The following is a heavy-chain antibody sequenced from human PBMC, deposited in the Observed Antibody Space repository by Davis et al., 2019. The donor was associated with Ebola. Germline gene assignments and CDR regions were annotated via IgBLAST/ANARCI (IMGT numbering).Heavy chain of an antibody. V-gene: IGHV3-30-3*01. CDR1: GFTFSSYA. CDR2: ISYDGDNK. Sequence: PGGSLRLSCAASGFTFSSYAMHWVRQAPGKGLEWVAIISYDGDNKYYADSVKGRFTICRDNSKNTLYLQMNSLRAEDTAVYYCARGSRNMDVWGQGTTVTVSS. CDR3: ARGSRNMDV. J-gene: IGHJ6*02.